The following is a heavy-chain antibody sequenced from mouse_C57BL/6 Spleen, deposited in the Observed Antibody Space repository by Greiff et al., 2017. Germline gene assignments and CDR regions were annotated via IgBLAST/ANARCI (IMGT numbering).Heavy chain of an antibody. V-gene: IGHV3-1*01. D-gene: IGHD2-3*01. CDR3: ARDDGYYGFAY. Sequence: EVQLQQSGPGMVKPSQSLSLTCTVTGYSITRGYDWHWIRHFPGNKLEWMGYISYSGSTNYNPSLKSRISITHDTSKNHFFLKLNSVTTEDTATYYCARDDGYYGFAYWGQGTLVTVSA. CDR2: ISYSGST. J-gene: IGHJ3*01. CDR1: GYSITRGYD.